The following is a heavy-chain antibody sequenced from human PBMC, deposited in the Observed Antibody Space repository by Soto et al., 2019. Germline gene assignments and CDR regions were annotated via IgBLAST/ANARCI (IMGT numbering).Heavy chain of an antibody. CDR1: GYTFLSYD. V-gene: IGHV1-8*01. CDR3: ARGAYGSSYYGLDV. J-gene: IGHJ6*02. Sequence: ASVKVSCKASGYTFLSYDIHWVRQAPGQGLEWMGWINFYSGNTGYAHKFQGRVTLSRNTSISTAYMELSSLRSEDTAVFYCARGAYGSSYYGLDVWGQGATVTVS. CDR2: INFYSGNT. D-gene: IGHD3-10*01.